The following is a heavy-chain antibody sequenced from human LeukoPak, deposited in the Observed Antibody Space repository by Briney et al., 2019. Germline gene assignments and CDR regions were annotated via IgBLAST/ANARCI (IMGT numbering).Heavy chain of an antibody. D-gene: IGHD6-13*01. CDR3: ARGDLDGASSWYGSF. Sequence: PVKVSCKASGGTFSSYAINWVRQAPGQGLEWVGGIIPIFGTPTYAQKFQGRVTITADESTSTAYMELSSLRSEDTAVYYCARGDLDGASSWYGSFWGQGTLVAVSS. V-gene: IGHV1-69*01. J-gene: IGHJ4*02. CDR1: GGTFSSYA. CDR2: IIPIFGTP.